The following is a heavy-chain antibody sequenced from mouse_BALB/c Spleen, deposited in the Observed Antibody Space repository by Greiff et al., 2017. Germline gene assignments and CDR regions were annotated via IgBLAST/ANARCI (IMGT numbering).Heavy chain of an antibody. Sequence: EVNVVESGGGLVKPGGSLKLSCAASGFTFSSYTMSWVRQTPEKRLEWVATISSGGSYTYYPDSVKGRFTISRDNAKNTLYLQMSSLKSEDTAMYYWTRDTTATRYFDVWGAGTTVTVSA. V-gene: IGHV5-6-4*01. CDR2: ISSGGSYT. CDR1: GFTFSSYT. J-gene: IGHJ1*01. D-gene: IGHD1-2*01. CDR3: TRDTTATRYFDV.